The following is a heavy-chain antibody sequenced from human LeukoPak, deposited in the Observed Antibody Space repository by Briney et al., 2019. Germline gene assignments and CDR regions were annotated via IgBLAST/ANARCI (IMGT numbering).Heavy chain of an antibody. CDR2: ISSGGNT. J-gene: IGHJ4*02. CDR1: GFTVSTNY. V-gene: IGHV3-53*01. CDR3: GRLTS. D-gene: IGHD1-1*01. Sequence: GGPLRLSCAASGFTVSTNYMSWVRQAPGKGLEWVSVISSGGNTYYADSVKGRFTISRDNSKNMMYLQMNSLRAEDTAVYYCGRLTSWGQGTLVTVSS.